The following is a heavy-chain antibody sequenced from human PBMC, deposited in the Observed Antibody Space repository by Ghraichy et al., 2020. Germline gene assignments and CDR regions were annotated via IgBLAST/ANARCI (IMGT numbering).Heavy chain of an antibody. D-gene: IGHD2-21*01. Sequence: GGSLRLSCTASGFTFGDYAMSWFRQAPGKGLEWVGFIRSKAYGGTTEYAASVKGRFTISRDDSKSIAYLQMNSLKTEDTAVYYCTRDWTYCGGDCYSGYFDYWGQGTLVTVSS. CDR1: GFTFGDYA. V-gene: IGHV3-49*03. CDR3: TRDWTYCGGDCYSGYFDY. J-gene: IGHJ4*02. CDR2: IRSKAYGGTT.